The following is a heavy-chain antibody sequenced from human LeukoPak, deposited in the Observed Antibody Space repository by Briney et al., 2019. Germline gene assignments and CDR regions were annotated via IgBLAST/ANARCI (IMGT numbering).Heavy chain of an antibody. D-gene: IGHD3-10*01. V-gene: IGHV3-30*02. CDR3: AKRGHYYGSGSRYYYYMDV. J-gene: IGHJ6*03. CDR2: IRYDGSNK. Sequence: AGGSLRLSCAASGFTFSSYGMHWVRQAPGKGLEWVAFIRYDGSNKYYADSVKGRFTISRDNSKNTLYLQMNSLRAEDTAVYYCAKRGHYYGSGSRYYYYMDVRGKGTTVTISS. CDR1: GFTFSSYG.